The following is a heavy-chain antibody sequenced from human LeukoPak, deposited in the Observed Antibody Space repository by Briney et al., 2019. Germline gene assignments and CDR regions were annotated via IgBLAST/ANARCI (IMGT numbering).Heavy chain of an antibody. D-gene: IGHD5-18*01. CDR2: MNPNSGNT. V-gene: IGHV1-8*01. CDR3: ARASRGMVKGVLYYFDY. J-gene: IGHJ4*02. Sequence: GASVKVSCKASGYTFTSYDINWVRQATGQGLEWMGWMNPNSGNTGYAQKFQGRVTMTRNTSIGTAYMELSSLRSEDTAVYYCARASRGMVKGVLYYFDYWGQGTLVTVSS. CDR1: GYTFTSYD.